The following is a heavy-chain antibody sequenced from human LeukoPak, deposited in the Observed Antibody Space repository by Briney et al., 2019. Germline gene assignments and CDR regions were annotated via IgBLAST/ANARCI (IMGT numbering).Heavy chain of an antibody. J-gene: IGHJ6*03. CDR3: ARVSSSSFYYYYYYMDV. Sequence: PSETLSLTCTVSGGSNSSFYWSWIRQPPGKGLEWIGYIYYSGSTNYNPSLKSRVTISVDTSKNQFSLKLSSVTAADTAVYYCARVSSSSFYYYYYYMDVWGKGTTVTVSS. V-gene: IGHV4-59*01. CDR2: IYYSGST. D-gene: IGHD6-6*01. CDR1: GGSNSSFY.